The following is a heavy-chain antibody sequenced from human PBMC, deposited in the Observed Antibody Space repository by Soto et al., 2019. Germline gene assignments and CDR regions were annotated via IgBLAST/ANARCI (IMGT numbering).Heavy chain of an antibody. CDR2: IGTAGDT. Sequence: GGSLRLSCAASGFTFSSYDMHWVRQATGKGLEWVSAIGTAGDTYYPGSVKGRFTISRENAKNSLYFQMNSLRAEDTAVYYCARAVDTAMVSGGNWFDPWGQGTLVTVSS. CDR1: GFTFSSYD. D-gene: IGHD5-18*01. CDR3: ARAVDTAMVSGGNWFDP. V-gene: IGHV3-13*01. J-gene: IGHJ5*02.